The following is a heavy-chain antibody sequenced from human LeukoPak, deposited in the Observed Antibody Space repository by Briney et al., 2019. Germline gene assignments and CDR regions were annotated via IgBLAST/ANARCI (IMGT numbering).Heavy chain of an antibody. V-gene: IGHV3-30-3*01. CDR3: AREHCSSTSCVFDY. CDR1: GFTFSSYA. J-gene: IGHJ4*02. D-gene: IGHD2-2*01. Sequence: PGGSLRLSCAASGFTFSSYAMHWVRQDPGKGLEWVAVISNDGSNKNYADSVKGRFTISRDNSKTTLYLQMNSLRAEDTAVYYCAREHCSSTSCVFDYWGQGTQVTVSS. CDR2: ISNDGSNK.